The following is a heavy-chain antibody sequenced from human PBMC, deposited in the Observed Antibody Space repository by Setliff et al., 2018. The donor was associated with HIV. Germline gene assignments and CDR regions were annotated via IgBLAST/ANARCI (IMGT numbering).Heavy chain of an antibody. CDR3: ARGRGYTYDFQY. CDR1: GNTFARQSHD. Sequence: ASVKVSCKTSGNTFARQSHDLHWVRQVPGQGLEWMGGTIPMFGTANYAQNFQGRVTMTRDTSASTVYMELSSLTSGDTAVYYCARGRGYTYDFQYWGQGTLVTVSS. CDR2: TIPMFGTA. D-gene: IGHD5-18*01. V-gene: IGHV1-46*01. J-gene: IGHJ4*02.